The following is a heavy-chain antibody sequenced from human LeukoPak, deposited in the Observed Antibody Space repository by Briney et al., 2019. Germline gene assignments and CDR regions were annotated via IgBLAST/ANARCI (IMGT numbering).Heavy chain of an antibody. J-gene: IGHJ4*02. Sequence: VASVKVSCKASGGTFSSYAISWVRQAPGQGLEWMGGIIPIFGTANYAQKFQGRVTITADESTSTAYMELSSLRSEDTAVYYCARYSSSWYEGFDYWGQGTLVTVSS. V-gene: IGHV1-69*13. CDR2: IIPIFGTA. CDR1: GGTFSSYA. D-gene: IGHD6-13*01. CDR3: ARYSSSWYEGFDY.